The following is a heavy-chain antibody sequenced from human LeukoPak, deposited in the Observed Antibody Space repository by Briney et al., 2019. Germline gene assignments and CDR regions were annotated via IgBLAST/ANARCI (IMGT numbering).Heavy chain of an antibody. D-gene: IGHD2-2*01. J-gene: IGHJ4*02. CDR3: ARVEDCSSTSCYSGLDY. Sequence: SETLSLTCAVYGGSFSGYYWSWIRQPPGKGLEWIGKINHSGSTNYNPSLKSRVTISVDTSKNQFSLKLSSVTAADTAVYYCARVEDCSSTSCYSGLDYWGQGTLVTVSS. V-gene: IGHV4-34*01. CDR2: INHSGST. CDR1: GGSFSGYY.